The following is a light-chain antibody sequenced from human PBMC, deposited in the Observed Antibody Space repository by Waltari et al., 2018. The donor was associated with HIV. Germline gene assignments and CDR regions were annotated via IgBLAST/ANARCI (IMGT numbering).Light chain of an antibody. CDR1: DFGGYDH. Sequence: QSALTQPASVSGSPGQSIPISCPGDFGGYDHVSWYQQYPGKAPKLMIYEVNNRPTGVSNRFSGSKSGNTASLTISGLQTEDEADYYCNSYTGAFGTGTKVTVL. CDR3: NSYTGA. J-gene: IGLJ1*01. CDR2: EVN. V-gene: IGLV2-14*01.